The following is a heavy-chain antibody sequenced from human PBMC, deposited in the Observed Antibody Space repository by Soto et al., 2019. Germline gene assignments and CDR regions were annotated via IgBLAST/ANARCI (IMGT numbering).Heavy chain of an antibody. CDR2: IYYSGST. D-gene: IGHD1-26*01. J-gene: IGHJ6*02. Sequence: QVRLQESGPGLVKPSETLSLSCLVSGDSVGNGPYYWSWIRQSPGEGLEWLAYIYYSGSTNVNPPLESRVNISIDMSKNQFFLELRSVTAADAAVYFCARVGSSCHSGGCYYYYGLGVWGQGTTVAISS. CDR1: GDSVGNGPYY. CDR3: ARVGSSCHSGGCYYYYGLGV. V-gene: IGHV4-61*01.